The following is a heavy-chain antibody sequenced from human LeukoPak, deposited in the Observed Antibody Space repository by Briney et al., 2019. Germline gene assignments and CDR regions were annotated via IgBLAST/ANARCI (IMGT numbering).Heavy chain of an antibody. CDR2: ISSSSSYI. V-gene: IGHV3-21*01. J-gene: IGHJ4*02. CDR3: ASFDGGIAAAGAEY. Sequence: GGSLRLSCAASGFTFSSYWMNWVRQAPGKGLEWVSSISSSSSYIYYADSVKGRFTISRDNAKNSLYLQMNSLRAEDTAVYYCASFDGGIAAAGAEYWGQGTLVTVSS. CDR1: GFTFSSYW. D-gene: IGHD6-13*01.